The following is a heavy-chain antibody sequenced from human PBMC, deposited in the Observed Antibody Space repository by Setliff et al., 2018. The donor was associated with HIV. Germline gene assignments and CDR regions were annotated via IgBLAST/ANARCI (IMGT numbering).Heavy chain of an antibody. CDR2: IYYSGST. D-gene: IGHD3-16*01. V-gene: IGHV4-39*07. J-gene: IGHJ4*02. CDR3: ARDPSRSGGIDH. CDR1: GGSISSSSYC. Sequence: SETLSLTCTVSGGSISSSSYCWGWIRQPPGKGLEWIGSIYYSGSTSHNPSLKSRVFMSMDTYRNQFSLNLKSVTVADTAVYYCARDPSRSGGIDHWGRGTLVTVSS.